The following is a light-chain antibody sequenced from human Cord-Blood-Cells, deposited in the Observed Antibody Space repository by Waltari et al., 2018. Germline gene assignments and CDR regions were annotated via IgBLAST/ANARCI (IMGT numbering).Light chain of an antibody. J-gene: IGKJ2*01. CDR2: GAS. V-gene: IGKV3-20*01. Sequence: EIVLTQSPGTRSLSPGERATLSCRASQSVSSSYLAWYQQKPGQAPRLLIYGASSRATGIPDRFSGSGSGTDFTLTISRLEPEDFAVYYCQLYGSSSYTFGQGTKLEIK. CDR1: QSVSSSY. CDR3: QLYGSSSYT.